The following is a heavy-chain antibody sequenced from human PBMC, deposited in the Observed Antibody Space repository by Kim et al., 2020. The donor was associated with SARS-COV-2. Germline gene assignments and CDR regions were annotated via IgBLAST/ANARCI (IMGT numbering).Heavy chain of an antibody. D-gene: IGHD4-17*01. J-gene: IGHJ6*02. V-gene: IGHV1-69*13. CDR2: IIPIFGTA. Sequence: SVKVSCKASGGTFSSYAISWVRQAPGQGLEWMGGIIPIFGTANYAQKFQGRVTITADESTSTAYMELSSLRSEDTAVYYCASPTGATVGYYYYYGMDVWGQGTTVTVSS. CDR3: ASPTGATVGYYYYYGMDV. CDR1: GGTFSSYA.